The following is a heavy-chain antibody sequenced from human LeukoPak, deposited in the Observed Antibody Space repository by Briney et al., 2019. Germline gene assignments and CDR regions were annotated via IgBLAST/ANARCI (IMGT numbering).Heavy chain of an antibody. Sequence: PGGSLRLSCAASGFTFSSYWMSWVRQAPGKGLEWVSSISSSSSYIYYADSVKGRFTISRDNAKNSLYLQMNSLRAEDTAVYYCARHEIMITFGGVIVLAENWLDPWGQGTLVTVSS. J-gene: IGHJ5*02. V-gene: IGHV3-21*01. CDR3: ARHEIMITFGGVIVLAENWLDP. CDR1: GFTFSSYW. D-gene: IGHD3-16*02. CDR2: ISSSSSYI.